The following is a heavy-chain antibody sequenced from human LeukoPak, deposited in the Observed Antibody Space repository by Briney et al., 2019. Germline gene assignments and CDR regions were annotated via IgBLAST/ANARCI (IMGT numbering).Heavy chain of an antibody. CDR3: ASNPPNTGDFYY. J-gene: IGHJ4*02. Sequence: ASVKVSCKTSGYTFTNLDINWLRQAPGQGLEWMGWMSPKSGDTGYAQKFQGRVSMTRDTSISTAYMELSSLRSEDTAVYYCASNPPNTGDFYYWGLGSLVTVSS. V-gene: IGHV1-8*01. D-gene: IGHD1-1*01. CDR2: MSPKSGDT. CDR1: GYTFTNLD.